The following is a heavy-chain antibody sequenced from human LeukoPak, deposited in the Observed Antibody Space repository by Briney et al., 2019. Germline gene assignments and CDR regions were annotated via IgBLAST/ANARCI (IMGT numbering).Heavy chain of an antibody. D-gene: IGHD6-13*01. V-gene: IGHV4-39*01. Sequence: PSETLSLTCTVSGGSISSSSYYWGWIRQPPGKGLEWIGSIYYSGSTYYNPSLKSRVTISVDTSKNQFSLKLSSVTAADTAVYYCARSVHDSSSWYYFDYWGLGTLVTVSS. CDR3: ARSVHDSSSWYYFDY. CDR2: IYYSGST. CDR1: GGSISSSSYY. J-gene: IGHJ4*02.